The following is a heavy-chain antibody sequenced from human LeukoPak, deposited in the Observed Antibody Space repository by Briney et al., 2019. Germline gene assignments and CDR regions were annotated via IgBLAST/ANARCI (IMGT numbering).Heavy chain of an antibody. V-gene: IGHV3-21*01. D-gene: IGHD6-19*01. CDR2: ISSSSSYI. Sequence: PGGSLRLSCAASGSTFSSYSMNWVRQAPGKGLEWVSSISSSSSYIYYADSVKGRFTISRDNAKNSLYLQMNSLRAEDTAVYYCARDGGKIAVAPDYWGQGTLVTVSS. J-gene: IGHJ4*02. CDR3: ARDGGKIAVAPDY. CDR1: GSTFSSYS.